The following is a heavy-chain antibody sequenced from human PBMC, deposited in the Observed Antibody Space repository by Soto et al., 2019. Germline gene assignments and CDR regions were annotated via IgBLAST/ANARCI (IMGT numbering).Heavy chain of an antibody. CDR2: IRSKANSYAT. J-gene: IGHJ6*02. CDR3: TSQGSSGGQYYYYYYGMDV. CDR1: GFTFSGSA. D-gene: IGHD2-15*01. V-gene: IGHV3-73*02. Sequence: EVQLVESGGGLVQPGGSLKLSCAASGFTFSGSAMHWVRQASGKGLEWVGRIRSKANSYATAYAASVKGRFTISRDDSKNTAYLQMNSLKTEDTAVYYCTSQGSSGGQYYYYYYGMDVWGQGTTVTVSS.